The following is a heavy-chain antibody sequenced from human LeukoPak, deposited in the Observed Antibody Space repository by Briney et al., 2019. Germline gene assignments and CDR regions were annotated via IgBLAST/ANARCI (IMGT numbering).Heavy chain of an antibody. D-gene: IGHD3-3*01. CDR1: GFTFSSYA. Sequence: PGGSLRLSCAASGFTFSSYAMLWVRQAPGKGLEWVAVISYDGSNKYYADSVKGRFTISRDNSKNTLYLQMNSLRAEDTAVYYCAREYYDFWSGYYNWFDPWGQGTLVTVSP. J-gene: IGHJ5*02. CDR3: AREYYDFWSGYYNWFDP. CDR2: ISYDGSNK. V-gene: IGHV3-30-3*01.